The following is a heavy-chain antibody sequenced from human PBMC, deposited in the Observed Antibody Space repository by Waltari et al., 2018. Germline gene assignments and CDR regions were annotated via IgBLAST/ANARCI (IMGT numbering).Heavy chain of an antibody. D-gene: IGHD3-10*01. CDR2: VWYDGSNQ. Sequence: QVQLVESGGGVVQPGKSLKLSCVASGFSFSCYGMHWVRQAPGKGLEWVAVVWYDGSNQYYADSVKGRFTISRDNSKNTLYLQVNSLRAEDTAVYYCTRDISGRTAFDIWGQGTMVTVSS. J-gene: IGHJ3*02. V-gene: IGHV3-33*01. CDR3: TRDISGRTAFDI. CDR1: GFSFSCYG.